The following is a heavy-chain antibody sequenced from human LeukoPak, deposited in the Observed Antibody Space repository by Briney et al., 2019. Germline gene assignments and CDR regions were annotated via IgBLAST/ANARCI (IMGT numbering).Heavy chain of an antibody. D-gene: IGHD2-15*01. J-gene: IGHJ4*02. CDR2: IIPNSGGT. CDR3: ARGYCSGGSCYPFDY. V-gene: IGHV1-2*06. CDR1: GYTFTDYY. Sequence: GASVKVSCKASGYTFTDYYIHWVRQAPGQGLEWMGRIIPNSGGTNYAQKFQGRVTMTRDTSISTAYMELSRLRSDDTAVYYCARGYCSGGSCYPFDYWGQGTLVTISS.